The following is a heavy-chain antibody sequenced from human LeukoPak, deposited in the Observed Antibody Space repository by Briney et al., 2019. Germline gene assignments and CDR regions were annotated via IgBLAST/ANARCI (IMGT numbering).Heavy chain of an antibody. J-gene: IGHJ4*02. CDR1: GFTFSSYS. Sequence: PGGSLRLSCAASGFTFSSYSMNWVRQAPGKGLEWVSSISNSSGYIYYADSVKGRFTISRDNAKNSLYLQMNSLRAEDTAVYYCASHMVATGRDYWGQGTLVTVSS. D-gene: IGHD5-12*01. V-gene: IGHV3-21*01. CDR3: ASHMVATGRDY. CDR2: ISNSSGYI.